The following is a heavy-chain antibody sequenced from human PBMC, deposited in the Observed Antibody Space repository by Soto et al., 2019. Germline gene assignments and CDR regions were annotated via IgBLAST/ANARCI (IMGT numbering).Heavy chain of an antibody. D-gene: IGHD2-2*02. CDR3: ARAGGRYCSSTSCYIGVYFDY. CDR2: ISYDGSNK. V-gene: IGHV3-30-3*01. Sequence: GGSLRLSCAASGFTFSSYAMHWVRQAPGKGLEWVAVISYDGSNKYYADSVKGRFTISRDNSKNTLYLQMNSLRAEDTAVYYCARAGGRYCSSTSCYIGVYFDYWGQGTLVTVSS. CDR1: GFTFSSYA. J-gene: IGHJ4*02.